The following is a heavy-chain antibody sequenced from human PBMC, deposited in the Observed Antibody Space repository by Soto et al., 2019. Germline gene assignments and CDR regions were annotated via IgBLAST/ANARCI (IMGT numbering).Heavy chain of an antibody. CDR3: AKDGPRWAAAGA. Sequence: GGSLRVSSAASGFTFSSYAMSWVRQAPGKGLEWVSAISGSGGSAYYADSMKGRFTISRDNSKNTLYLQMNSLRAEDTAVYYCAKDGPRWAAAGAWGQLTLVTVSS. V-gene: IGHV3-23*01. CDR1: GFTFSSYA. J-gene: IGHJ4*02. D-gene: IGHD6-13*01. CDR2: ISGSGGSA.